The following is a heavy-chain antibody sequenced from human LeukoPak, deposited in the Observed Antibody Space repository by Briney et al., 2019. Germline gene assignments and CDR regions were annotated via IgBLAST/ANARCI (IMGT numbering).Heavy chain of an antibody. CDR2: ISAYNGNT. V-gene: IGHV1-18*01. D-gene: IGHD1-7*01. CDR1: GYTFTSYG. Sequence: ASVKVSCKASGYTFTSYGISWVRQAPGQGLEWMGWISAYNGNTNYAQKLQGRVTMTTDTSTSTAYMGLRSLRSDDTAVYYCAREGDITGTTVYFDYWGQGTLVTVSS. J-gene: IGHJ4*02. CDR3: AREGDITGTTVYFDY.